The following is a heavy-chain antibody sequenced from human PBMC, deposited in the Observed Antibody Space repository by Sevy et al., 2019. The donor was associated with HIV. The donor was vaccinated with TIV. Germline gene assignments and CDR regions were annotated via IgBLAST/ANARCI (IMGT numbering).Heavy chain of an antibody. V-gene: IGHV4-38-2*01. Sequence: SETLSLTCAVSGYSITSGYLWGWIRQPPGKGLEWIGSVFHSGSTYYNPSLNSRVIISVDTSKNQFSLKLNPVTAADTAVYYCARHSHGSGTYYVPFDSWGQGTLVTVSS. J-gene: IGHJ4*02. CDR1: GYSITSGYL. CDR2: VFHSGST. CDR3: ARHSHGSGTYYVPFDS. D-gene: IGHD3-10*01.